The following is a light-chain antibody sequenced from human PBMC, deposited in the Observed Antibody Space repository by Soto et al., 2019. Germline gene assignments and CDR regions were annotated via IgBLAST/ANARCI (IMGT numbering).Light chain of an antibody. CDR3: QQYNNWPHT. CDR1: QSVSNN. V-gene: IGKV3-15*01. J-gene: IGKJ2*01. CDR2: GAS. Sequence: EIVMTQSPATLSVSPGERASLSCRASQSVSNNLDWYQQKPGQAPRLLIYGASTRATGIPARFSGSGSGTEFTLTISSLQSEDFAVYYCQQYNNWPHTFGQGTKLEIK.